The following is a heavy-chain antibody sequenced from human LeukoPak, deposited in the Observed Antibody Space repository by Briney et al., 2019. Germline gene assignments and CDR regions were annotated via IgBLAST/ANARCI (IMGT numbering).Heavy chain of an antibody. CDR1: GFTFSSYG. V-gene: IGHV3-30*18. CDR3: AKGASGSHYFDY. CDR2: ISYDGSNK. Sequence: GGSLRLSCAASGFTFSSYGMHWVRQAPGKGLEWVAVISYDGSNKYYADSVKGRFTISRDNSKNTLYLRMNSLRAEDTAVYYCAKGASGSHYFDYWGQGTLVTVSS. D-gene: IGHD1-26*01. J-gene: IGHJ4*02.